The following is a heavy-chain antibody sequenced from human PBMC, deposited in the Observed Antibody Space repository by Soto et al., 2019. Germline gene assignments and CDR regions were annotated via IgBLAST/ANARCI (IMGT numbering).Heavy chain of an antibody. V-gene: IGHV3-23*01. J-gene: IGHJ4*02. CDR1: GFSFSAYT. Sequence: PGGSLRLSCVASGFSFSAYTMTWVRQAPGKGLEWVSSISTSGGTTYYADSVKGRFIISRDHFKNTLYLQMNSLRADDTAIFYCARFPNYYGSGSDYQYYFDSWGLGTLVTVSS. D-gene: IGHD3-10*01. CDR3: ARFPNYYGSGSDYQYYFDS. CDR2: ISTSGGTT.